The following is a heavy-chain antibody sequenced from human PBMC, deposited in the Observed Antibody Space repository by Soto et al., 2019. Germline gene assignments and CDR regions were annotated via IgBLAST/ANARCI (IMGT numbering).Heavy chain of an antibody. Sequence: QVQLQQWGAGLLKPSETLSLTCAVYGGSFSGFYWNWIRQPPGKGLEWIGEINHSGSTNYNPSLKSRITITLDTSKTRFSLNLSSVTAADTAVYYCARGLAAVGIPYPCWCDPWGQGTLVTVSS. CDR1: GGSFSGFY. V-gene: IGHV4-34*01. CDR2: INHSGST. J-gene: IGHJ5*02. D-gene: IGHD6-13*01. CDR3: ARGLAAVGIPYPCWCDP.